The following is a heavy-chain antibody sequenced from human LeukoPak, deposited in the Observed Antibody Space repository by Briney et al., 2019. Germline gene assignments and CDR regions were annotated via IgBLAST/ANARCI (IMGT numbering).Heavy chain of an antibody. V-gene: IGHV3-23*01. CDR3: AKLGVRDFDY. D-gene: IGHD3-10*01. Sequence: GGSLRLSCAASGFTFSSYAMSWVRQAPGKGLEWVSAISGSGGSTYYADFVKGRFTISRDNPKNTLYLQMNSLRAEDTAVYYCAKLGVRDFDYWGQGTLVTVSS. CDR1: GFTFSSYA. J-gene: IGHJ4*02. CDR2: ISGSGGST.